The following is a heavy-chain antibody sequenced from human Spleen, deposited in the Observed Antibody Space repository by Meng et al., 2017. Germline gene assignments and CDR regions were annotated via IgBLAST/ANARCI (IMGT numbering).Heavy chain of an antibody. V-gene: IGHV2-5*01. Sequence: QMPLEESGPTLVKPPQTLTLTRPFSRFSLSTSGGGVGWIRQPPGKALEWLALIYWNDDKRYSPSLKSRLTITKDTSKNQVVLTMTNMDPVDTATYYCAHTVGAVDYWGQGTLVTVSS. J-gene: IGHJ4*02. CDR2: IYWNDDK. CDR1: RFSLSTSGGG. CDR3: AHTVGAVDY. D-gene: IGHD4-17*01.